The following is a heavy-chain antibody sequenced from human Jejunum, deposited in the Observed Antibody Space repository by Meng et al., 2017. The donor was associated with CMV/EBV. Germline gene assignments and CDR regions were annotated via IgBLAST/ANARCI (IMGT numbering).Heavy chain of an antibody. CDR1: VFAFHTYA. Sequence: CQASVFAFHTYALTWVRHAPGKGLEWVAIISGSSGVTYYADSVKGRFTISRDNAKNTLYLQMNSLRAEDTAVYYCARGIGESWGQGALVTVSS. CDR3: ARGIGES. V-gene: IGHV3-23*01. D-gene: IGHD2/OR15-2a*01. J-gene: IGHJ4*02. CDR2: ISGSSGVT.